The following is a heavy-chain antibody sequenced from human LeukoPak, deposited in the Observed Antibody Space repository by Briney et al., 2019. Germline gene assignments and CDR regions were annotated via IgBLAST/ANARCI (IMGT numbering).Heavy chain of an antibody. V-gene: IGHV3-74*01. CDR1: GFTFSNYW. CDR3: ARVPGGGLRFDI. D-gene: IGHD1-14*01. Sequence: GGSLRLSCAASGFTFSNYWMHWVRQVPGKGLVWVSRINSDGSSISYADSVKGRFTTSRDNAKNTQYLQMNSLRAEDTAVYYCARVPGGGLRFDIWGQGTMVTVSS. J-gene: IGHJ3*02. CDR2: INSDGSSI.